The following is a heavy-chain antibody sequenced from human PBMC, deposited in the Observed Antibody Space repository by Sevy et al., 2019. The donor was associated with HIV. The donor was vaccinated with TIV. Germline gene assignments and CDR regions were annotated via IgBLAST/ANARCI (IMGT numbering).Heavy chain of an antibody. Sequence: GGSLRLSCAASGFTFSSYSMNWVRQAPGKGLEWVSYISSSSSTIYYADSVKGRFTISRDNAKNSLYLQMNSLRAEDTAVYYCASLGGSGSYYTDYYYYYYMDVWGKGTTVTVSS. J-gene: IGHJ6*03. D-gene: IGHD3-10*01. V-gene: IGHV3-48*01. CDR1: GFTFSSYS. CDR2: ISSSSSTI. CDR3: ASLGGSGSYYTDYYYYYYMDV.